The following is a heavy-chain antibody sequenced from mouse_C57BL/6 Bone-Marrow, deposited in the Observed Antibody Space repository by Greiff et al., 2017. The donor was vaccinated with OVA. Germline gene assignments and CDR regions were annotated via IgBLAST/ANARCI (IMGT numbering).Heavy chain of an antibody. V-gene: IGHV5-9-1*02. D-gene: IGHD2-4*01. CDR1: GFTFSSYA. J-gene: IGHJ3*01. CDR2: ISSGGDYI. Sequence: EVQGVESGEGLVKPGGSLKLSCAASGFTFSSYAMSWVRQTPEKRLEWVAYISSGGDYIYYADNVKGRVTISRNNARNTLYLQMSSLKSEDTAMYYCTRGGDYPLAYWGQGTLVTVSA. CDR3: TRGGDYPLAY.